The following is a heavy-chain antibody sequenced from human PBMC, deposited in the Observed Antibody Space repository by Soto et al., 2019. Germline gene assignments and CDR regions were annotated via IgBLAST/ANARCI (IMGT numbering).Heavy chain of an antibody. D-gene: IGHD2-2*01. CDR1: GSTFSSYW. V-gene: IGHV3-74*01. J-gene: IGHJ6*02. Sequence: GGSLRLSCAASGSTFSSYWMHWVRQAPGKGLVWVSRINSDGSSTSYADSVKGRFTISRDNAKNTLYLQMNSLRAEDTAVYYCARGDIVVVPAAILPGGYYYYYGMDVWGQGTTVTVSS. CDR3: ARGDIVVVPAAILPGGYYYYYGMDV. CDR2: INSDGSST.